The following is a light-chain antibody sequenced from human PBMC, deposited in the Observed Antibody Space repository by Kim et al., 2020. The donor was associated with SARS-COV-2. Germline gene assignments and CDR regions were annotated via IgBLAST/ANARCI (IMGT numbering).Light chain of an antibody. Sequence: SASVGDRVTITCRASQSISSYLNWFQQKPGKAPKLLISAASSLQSGVPSRFSGSGSGTDFTLTISSLQPEDFATYYCQQSYGTPYTFGQGTKLEI. J-gene: IGKJ2*01. CDR3: QQSYGTPYT. CDR2: AAS. CDR1: QSISSY. V-gene: IGKV1-39*01.